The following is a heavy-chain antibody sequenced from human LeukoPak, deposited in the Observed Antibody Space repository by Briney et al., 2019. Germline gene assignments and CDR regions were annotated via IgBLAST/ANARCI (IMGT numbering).Heavy chain of an antibody. D-gene: IGHD6-6*01. CDR1: GGSISSYY. V-gene: IGHV4-4*09. J-gene: IGHJ4*02. Sequence: WETLSLTCTVSGGSISSYYWSWIRQPPGKGLEWIGYIYTSGSTNYNPSLKSRVTISVDTSKNQFSLKLSSVTAADTAVYYCARHRGYSGSPFDYWGQGTLVTVSS. CDR2: IYTSGST. CDR3: ARHRGYSGSPFDY.